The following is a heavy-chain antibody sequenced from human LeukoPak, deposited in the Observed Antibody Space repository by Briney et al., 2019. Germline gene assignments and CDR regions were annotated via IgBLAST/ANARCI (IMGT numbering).Heavy chain of an antibody. V-gene: IGHV3-30*03. CDR3: ARHRFGEWPAFVDY. D-gene: IGHD3-10*01. CDR1: GFTFSSYG. CDR2: ISYDGSNK. Sequence: PGGSLRLSCAASGFTFSSYGMHWVRQAPGKGLEWVAVISYDGSNKYYADSVKGRFTISRDNSKNTLYLQMNSLRAEDTAVYYCARHRFGEWPAFVDYWGQGTLVTVSS. J-gene: IGHJ4*02.